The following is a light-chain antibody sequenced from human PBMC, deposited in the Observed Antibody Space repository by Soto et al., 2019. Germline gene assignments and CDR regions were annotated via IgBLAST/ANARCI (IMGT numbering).Light chain of an antibody. CDR2: GAS. J-gene: IGKJ1*01. Sequence: IVFTQSPGTLSLSPGDGATLSCRASQRVSSRYLAWYQQKPGQAPRLLIYGASDRTTGTPDRFSGSGSGTDFTLTIGRLEPEDFAMYYCQQYSDSPPTFGQGTKVDIK. CDR1: QRVSSRY. V-gene: IGKV3-20*01. CDR3: QQYSDSPPT.